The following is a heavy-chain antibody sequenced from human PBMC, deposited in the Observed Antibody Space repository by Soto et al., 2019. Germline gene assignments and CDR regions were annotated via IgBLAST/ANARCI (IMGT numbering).Heavy chain of an antibody. D-gene: IGHD4-17*01. CDR2: ISWNSGSI. CDR3: AKGYYGA. J-gene: IGHJ5*02. CDR1: GFTFDDYA. V-gene: IGHV3-9*01. Sequence: GGSLRLSCAASGFTFDDYAMHWVRQAPGKGLEWVSGISWNSGSIGYADSVKGRFTISRDNAKNSLYLQMNSLRAEDTALYYCAKGYYGAWGQGTLVTVSS.